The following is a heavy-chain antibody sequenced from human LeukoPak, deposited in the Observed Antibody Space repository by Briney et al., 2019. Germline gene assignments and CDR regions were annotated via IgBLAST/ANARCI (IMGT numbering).Heavy chain of an antibody. CDR1: GYTFTDYY. J-gene: IGHJ4*02. CDR3: ARDLPSTSYWEHDY. V-gene: IGHV1-2*06. Sequence: ASVKVPCKTSGYTFTDYYIHWVRQAPGQGLQWMGRIDPVDPNSGGTSFAQNFQGRFTMTRDTSVSIAYMELNRLTSDDTAVYYCARDLPSTSYWEHDYWGQGTPVTVSS. CDR2: IDPVDPNSGGT. D-gene: IGHD1-26*01.